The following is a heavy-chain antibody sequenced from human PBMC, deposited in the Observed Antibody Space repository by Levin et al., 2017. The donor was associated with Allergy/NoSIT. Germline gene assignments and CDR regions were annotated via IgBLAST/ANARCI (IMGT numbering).Heavy chain of an antibody. D-gene: IGHD3-10*01. CDR1: GDSISSSPYY. CDR2: IYYSGST. CDR3: AGHGAAVRGDDNGFDP. Sequence: SETLSLTCAVSGDSISSSPYYWGWIRQPPGKGLEWIGSIYYSGSTYYNPSLKSRVAISVDASKNQFSLKLSSVTAADTAVYYCAGHGAAVRGDDNGFDPWGQGTLVTVSS. J-gene: IGHJ5*02. V-gene: IGHV4-39*01.